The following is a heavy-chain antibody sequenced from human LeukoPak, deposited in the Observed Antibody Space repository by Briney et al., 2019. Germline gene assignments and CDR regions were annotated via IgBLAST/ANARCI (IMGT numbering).Heavy chain of an antibody. CDR3: AKNDDSSGYPDYSDY. V-gene: IGHV3-23*01. CDR1: GFTFSSYA. CDR2: ISGSGGST. Sequence: GGSLRLSCAASGFTFSSYAMSWVRQAPGKGLEWVSAISGSGGSTYYADSVKGRFTISRDNSKNTLYLQMNSLRAEDTAVYYCAKNDDSSGYPDYSDYWGQGTLVTVSS. D-gene: IGHD3-22*01. J-gene: IGHJ4*02.